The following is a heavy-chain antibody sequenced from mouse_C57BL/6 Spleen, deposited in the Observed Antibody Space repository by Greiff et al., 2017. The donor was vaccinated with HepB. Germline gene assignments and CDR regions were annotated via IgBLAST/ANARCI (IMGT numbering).Heavy chain of an antibody. J-gene: IGHJ2*01. CDR1: GYTFTSYW. CDR3: ARGDGAY. D-gene: IGHD3-3*01. CDR2: IDPSDSYT. Sequence: VQLQQSGAELVKPGASVKLSCKASGYTFTSYWMQWVKQRPGQGLEWIGEIDPSDSYTNYNQKFKGKATLTVDTSSSTAYMQLSSLTSEDSAVYYCARGDGAYWGQGTTLTVSS. V-gene: IGHV1-50*01.